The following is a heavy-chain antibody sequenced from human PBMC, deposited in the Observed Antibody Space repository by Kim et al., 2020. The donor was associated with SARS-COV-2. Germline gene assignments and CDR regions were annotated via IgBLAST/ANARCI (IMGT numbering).Heavy chain of an antibody. D-gene: IGHD6-6*01. CDR3: TRDLVPGGADY. Sequence: GGSMRLSCEVAGFNLGSFSMHCFRQHLWKCLEWVSCLSLDSYRIGYADSVKGRFTVSRDKAKDTLYLQMDSLRIEDTAFYYCTRDLVPGGADYWGQATLVTVSS. V-gene: IGHV3-9*01. J-gene: IGHJ4*02. CDR2: LSLDSYRI. CDR1: GFNLGSFS.